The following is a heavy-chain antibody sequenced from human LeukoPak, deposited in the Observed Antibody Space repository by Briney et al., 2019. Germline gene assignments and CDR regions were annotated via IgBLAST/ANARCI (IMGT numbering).Heavy chain of an antibody. Sequence: GGSLRLSCAASGFTFSSYARSWVRQSPGRGLKGGSAISGSGGSTYYADAVKGRFTIPRDNSTTTLYPQMHSLRAEATAVYYGANSADSSSWYADCWGQGPMVTVSS. CDR2: ISGSGGST. D-gene: IGHD6-13*01. V-gene: IGHV3-23*01. J-gene: IGHJ4*02. CDR3: ANSADSSSWYADC. CDR1: GFTFSSYA.